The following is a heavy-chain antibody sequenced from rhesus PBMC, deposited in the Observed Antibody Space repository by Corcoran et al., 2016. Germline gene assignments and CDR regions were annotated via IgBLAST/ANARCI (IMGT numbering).Heavy chain of an antibody. J-gene: IGHJ2*01. D-gene: IGHD1-44*02. Sequence: EVQLVQSGAEVKKPGASVKISCKASGYTFTDYYLHWVRQAPGKGREWMGRVDPEDGEAIHAQKVQDRVTITADTSTDTAYMELSSLRSEDTAVYYCAGDSGSYNAYWYFDLWGPGTPITISS. CDR1: GYTFTDYY. CDR2: VDPEDGEA. V-gene: IGHV1-111*02. CDR3: AGDSGSYNAYWYFDL.